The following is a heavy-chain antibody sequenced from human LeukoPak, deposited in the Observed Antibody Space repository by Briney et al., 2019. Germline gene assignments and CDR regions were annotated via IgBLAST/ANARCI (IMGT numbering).Heavy chain of an antibody. CDR2: ISASDIT. J-gene: IGHJ4*02. D-gene: IGHD3-10*01. V-gene: IGHV3-23*01. Sequence: PGRSLRLSCAASGFTFTSYAMTWVRQAPGKGLEWVSSISASDITNFADSVKGRFSISRDNPKNTLYLQMNSLRAEDTAVYYCAKDSGSGTAEYLDSWGQGTLVTVSS. CDR3: AKDSGSGTAEYLDS. CDR1: GFTFTSYA.